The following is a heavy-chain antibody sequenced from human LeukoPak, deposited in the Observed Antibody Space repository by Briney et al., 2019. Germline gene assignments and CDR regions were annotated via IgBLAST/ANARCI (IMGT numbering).Heavy chain of an antibody. CDR1: GFTVSGNY. CDR2: IYSGGST. D-gene: IGHD2/OR15-2a*01. V-gene: IGHV3-53*01. J-gene: IGHJ3*02. Sequence: GGSLRLSCAASGFTVSGNYMSWVRQAPGKGLQWVSVIYSGGSTYYADSVKGRFTISRDNSKNTLYLQMNSLRAEDTAMYYCARAVPTYFSAFDIWGQGTMVTVSS. CDR3: ARAVPTYFSAFDI.